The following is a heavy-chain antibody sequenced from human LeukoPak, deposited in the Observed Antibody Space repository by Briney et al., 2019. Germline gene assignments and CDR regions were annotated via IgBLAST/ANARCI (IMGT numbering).Heavy chain of an antibody. CDR2: ISSSSSTI. V-gene: IGHV3-48*02. CDR3: ARELDYGDIWDFDY. D-gene: IGHD4-17*01. Sequence: GGSLRLSCAASGFAFSNYAMNWVRQAPGKGLEWVSYISSSSSTIYYADSLKGRFTISRDDAKNSLYLQMNSLRDEDTAVYYCARELDYGDIWDFDYWGQGTLVTVSS. CDR1: GFAFSNYA. J-gene: IGHJ4*02.